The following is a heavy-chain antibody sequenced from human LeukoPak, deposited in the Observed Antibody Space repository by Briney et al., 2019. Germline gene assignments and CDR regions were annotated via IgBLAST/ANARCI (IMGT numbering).Heavy chain of an antibody. CDR1: GGSFSGYY. V-gene: IGHV4-34*01. J-gene: IGHJ4*02. CDR3: ASQPYYDSSGYYFY. Sequence: SSETLSLTCAVYGGSFSGYYWSWIRQPPGKGLEWIGEINHSGSTNYNPSLKSRVTISVDTSKNQFSLKLSSVTAADTAVYYCASQPYYDSSGYYFYWGRGTLVTVSS. D-gene: IGHD3-22*01. CDR2: INHSGST.